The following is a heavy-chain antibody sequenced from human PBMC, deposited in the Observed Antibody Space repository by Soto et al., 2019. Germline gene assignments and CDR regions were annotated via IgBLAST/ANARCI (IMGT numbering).Heavy chain of an antibody. CDR1: GGSISSSSYY. J-gene: IGHJ5*02. V-gene: IGHV4-39*01. Sequence: SETLSLTCTVSGGSISSSSYYWGWIRQPPGKGLEWIGSIYYSGSTYYNPSLKSRVTISVDTSKNQFSLKLSSVTAADTAVYYCVGVRYFDWFNPNWFDPWGQGTLVTVSS. CDR2: IYYSGST. D-gene: IGHD3-9*01. CDR3: VGVRYFDWFNPNWFDP.